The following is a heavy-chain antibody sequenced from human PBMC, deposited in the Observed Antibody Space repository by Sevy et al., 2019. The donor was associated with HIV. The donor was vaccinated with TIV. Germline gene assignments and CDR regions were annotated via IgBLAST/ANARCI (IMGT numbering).Heavy chain of an antibody. V-gene: IGHV3-49*03. CDR3: SRIRGTISPYYYFGMDV. J-gene: IGHJ6*02. CDR1: GFTFGDYA. CDR2: IRSKTHGGTT. D-gene: IGHD3-10*01. Sequence: GGSLRLSCTSSGFTFGDYALSWCRQAPGKGLEWVGFIRSKTHGGTTEYAASVKGRFIISRDDSKSIAYLQMNSLKTDDTAVYYCSRIRGTISPYYYFGMDVWGQGTTVTVSS.